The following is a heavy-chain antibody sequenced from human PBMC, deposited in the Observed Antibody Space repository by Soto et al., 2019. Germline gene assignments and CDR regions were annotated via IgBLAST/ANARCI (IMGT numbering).Heavy chain of an antibody. J-gene: IGHJ6*02. CDR2: IYHSGST. CDR1: GGSISSGGYS. V-gene: IGHV4-30-2*01. CDR3: ARTSNSNYRYGMDV. D-gene: IGHD4-4*01. Sequence: SETLSLTCAVSGGSISSGGYSWSWIRQPPGKGLEWIGYIYHSGSTYYNPSLKSRVTISVDRSKNQFSLKLSSVTASDTAMYYCARTSNSNYRYGMDVWGQGTTVTVSS.